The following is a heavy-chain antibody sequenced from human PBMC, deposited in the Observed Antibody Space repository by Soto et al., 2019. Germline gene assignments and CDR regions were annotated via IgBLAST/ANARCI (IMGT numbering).Heavy chain of an antibody. CDR1: GGSISSGGYY. CDR3: ARYSYGYYYFDY. V-gene: IGHV4-31*03. Sequence: SETLSLTCTVSGGSISSGGYYWSWIRQHPGKGLEWIGYIYYSGSTYYNPSLKSRVTISVDTSKNQFSLKLSSVTAADTAVYYCARYSYGYYYFDYWCQGTLVTVSS. D-gene: IGHD5-18*01. J-gene: IGHJ4*02. CDR2: IYYSGST.